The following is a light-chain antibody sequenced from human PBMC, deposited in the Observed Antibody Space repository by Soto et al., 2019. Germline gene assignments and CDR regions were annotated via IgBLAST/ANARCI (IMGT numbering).Light chain of an antibody. J-gene: IGKJ3*01. V-gene: IGKV3-20*01. CDR3: HQYGSTPFT. CDR1: QSVSTNY. CDR2: GAS. Sequence: EIVLTQSPGTLSLSPGDRATLSCRASQSVSTNYLAWYQQSLGQAPRLLIYGASIRATGIPDRFSGNGSGTDFTLTISRLEPEDFAVYYCHQYGSTPFTFGPGTKVDIQ.